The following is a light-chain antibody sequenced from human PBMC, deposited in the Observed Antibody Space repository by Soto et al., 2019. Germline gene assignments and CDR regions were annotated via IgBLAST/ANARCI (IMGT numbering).Light chain of an antibody. CDR1: SSNIGAGYD. J-gene: IGLJ3*02. CDR2: GNS. CDR3: QSYDSSLSGWV. V-gene: IGLV1-40*01. Sequence: QPVLTQPPSVSGAPGQRVTISCTGSSSNIGAGYDVHWYQQLPGTAPKLLIYGNSNRPSGVPDRFSGSKSGTSASLAITGLQAGDEADYYCQSYDSSLSGWVFGGGTKLTFL.